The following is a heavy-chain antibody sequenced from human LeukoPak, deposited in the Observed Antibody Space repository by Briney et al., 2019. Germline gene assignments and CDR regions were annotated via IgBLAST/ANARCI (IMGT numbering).Heavy chain of an antibody. D-gene: IGHD1-26*01. CDR3: AREENSGSFTDV. Sequence: SVKVSCKASGYTFTSYDISWVRQAPGQGLEWMGGIIPIFGTANYAQKFQGRVTTTADESTSTAYMELSSLRSEDTAVYYCAREENSGSFTDVWGKGTTVTVSS. V-gene: IGHV1-69*13. CDR1: GYTFTSYD. CDR2: IIPIFGTA. J-gene: IGHJ6*04.